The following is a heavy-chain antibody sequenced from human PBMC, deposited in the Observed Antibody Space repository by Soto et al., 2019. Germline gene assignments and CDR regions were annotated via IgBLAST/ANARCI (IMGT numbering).Heavy chain of an antibody. Sequence: QVQLQQWGAGLLKPSETLSLTCAVYGGSFSGYYWTWIRQPPGTGLEWIGEINHSGSTNYNPSLKCLATISVDTSKNHFSLTRTSVTAADTAVYYCARDKTAGLCDYWGLGTVVPVSS. CDR2: INHSGST. CDR3: ARDKTAGLCDY. D-gene: IGHD2-21*02. J-gene: IGHJ4*02. V-gene: IGHV4-34*01. CDR1: GGSFSGYY.